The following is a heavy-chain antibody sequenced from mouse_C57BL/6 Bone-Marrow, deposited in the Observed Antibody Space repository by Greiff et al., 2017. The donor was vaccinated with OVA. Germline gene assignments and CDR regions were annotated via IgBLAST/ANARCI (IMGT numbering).Heavy chain of an antibody. Sequence: VQLQQSGPGLVAPSQSLSITCTVSGFSLTSYGVHWVRQPPGKGLEWLVVIWSDGSTTYNSAPKSRLSISKDNSKSQVFLLRNSLHTDDTGMYYCARQVNRYPFAYWGQGTLVTVSA. CDR1: GFSLTSYG. CDR2: IWSDGST. V-gene: IGHV2-6-1*01. CDR3: ARQVNRYPFAY. J-gene: IGHJ3*01. D-gene: IGHD1-1*01.